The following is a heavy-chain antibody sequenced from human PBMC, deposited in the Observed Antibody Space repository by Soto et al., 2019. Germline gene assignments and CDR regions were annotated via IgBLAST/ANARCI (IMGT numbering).Heavy chain of an antibody. CDR1: GGSISSSSYY. Sequence: SETMSLTCTVSGGSISSSSYYWGWIRQPPGKGLEWIGSIYYSGSTYYNPSLKSRVTISVDTSKNQFSLKLSSVTAADTAVYYCARRVRSELGVSYYYYVMDVWGQGTTVTVSS. J-gene: IGHJ6*02. D-gene: IGHD3-3*01. V-gene: IGHV4-39*01. CDR2: IYYSGST. CDR3: ARRVRSELGVSYYYYVMDV.